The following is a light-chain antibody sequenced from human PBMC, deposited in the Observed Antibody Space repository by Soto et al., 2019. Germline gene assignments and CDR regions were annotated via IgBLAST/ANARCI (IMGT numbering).Light chain of an antibody. J-gene: IGLJ1*01. Sequence: QSVLTQPASVSGSPGQSITISCTGTSSDVGGYNYVSWYQQHPGKAPKLMIYDVSNRPSGVSNRFSGSKSGNTASLTISGLQAEDEADYYCRSYTSSSTLCVFGTGTKLTVL. CDR2: DVS. CDR1: SSDVGGYNY. V-gene: IGLV2-14*01. CDR3: RSYTSSSTLCV.